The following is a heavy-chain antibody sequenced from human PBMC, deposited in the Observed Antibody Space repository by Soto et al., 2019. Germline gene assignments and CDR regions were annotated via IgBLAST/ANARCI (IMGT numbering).Heavy chain of an antibody. Sequence: QVQLVQSGAEVKKPGSSVKVSCKASGGTFSSYAISWVRQAPGQGLEWMGGIIPIFGTANYAQKFQGRVTITADESTSTAYMELSSLRAEDTAVYYCATTVLVPWILNWYFELWGCGTLVTVSS. D-gene: IGHD5-18*01. CDR2: IIPIFGTA. J-gene: IGHJ2*01. V-gene: IGHV1-69*01. CDR1: GGTFSSYA. CDR3: ATTVLVPWILNWYFEL.